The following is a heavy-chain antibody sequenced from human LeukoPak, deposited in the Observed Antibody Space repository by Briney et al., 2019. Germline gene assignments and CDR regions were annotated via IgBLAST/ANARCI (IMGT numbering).Heavy chain of an antibody. CDR1: GFTFSSYA. J-gene: IGHJ4*02. D-gene: IGHD2-8*01. CDR3: AKDRSCTNDICHGDFDY. V-gene: IGHV3-23*01. CDR2: ICGSGGST. Sequence: GGSLRLSCAASGFTFSSYAVSWVRQAPGKGLEWVSSICGSGGSTYSADSVKGRFTISRDNSKNTLYLQMNSLRAEDTALYYCAKDRSCTNDICHGDFDYWGQGTLVTVSS.